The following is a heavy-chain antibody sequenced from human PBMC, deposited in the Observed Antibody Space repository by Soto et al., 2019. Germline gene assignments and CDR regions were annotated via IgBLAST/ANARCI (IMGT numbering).Heavy chain of an antibody. J-gene: IGHJ4*02. CDR2: INHSGST. D-gene: IGHD2-8*01. CDR3: ALMVEPLGEEDY. Sequence: QVQLQQWGAGLLKPSETLSLTCAVYGGSFSGYYWSWIRQPPGKGLEWIGEINHSGSTTYNPSLKSRVTISVDTSKNQFALKLSSVTAADTAVYYCALMVEPLGEEDYWGQGTLVTVSS. CDR1: GGSFSGYY. V-gene: IGHV4-34*01.